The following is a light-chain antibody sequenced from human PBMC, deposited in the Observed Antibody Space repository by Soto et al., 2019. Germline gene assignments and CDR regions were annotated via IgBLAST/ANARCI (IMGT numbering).Light chain of an antibody. CDR3: GTWDSSLSAGV. V-gene: IGLV1-51*01. CDR2: DST. Sequence: QSVMTQPPSVSAAPGQKVTISCSGSSSNIGGNSVSWYQQLPGTAPKLLIYDSTQRPSGIPDRFSGSKSGTSATLGITGLQTGDEADYYCGTWDSSLSAGVFGGGTKVTVL. J-gene: IGLJ3*02. CDR1: SSNIGGNS.